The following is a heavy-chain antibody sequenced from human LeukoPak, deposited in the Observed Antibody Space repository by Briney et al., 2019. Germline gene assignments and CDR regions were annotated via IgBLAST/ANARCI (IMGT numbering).Heavy chain of an antibody. J-gene: IGHJ5*02. CDR1: GGSFSGYY. D-gene: IGHD6-13*01. CDR3: ARGKPRITPSSSWYVGSPWFDP. Sequence: SETLSLTCAVYGGSFSGYYWSWIRQPPGKGLEWIGEINHSGSTNYNPSLKSRVTISVDTSKNQFSLKLSSVTAADTAVYYCARGKPRITPSSSWYVGSPWFDPWGQGTLVTVSS. V-gene: IGHV4-34*01. CDR2: INHSGST.